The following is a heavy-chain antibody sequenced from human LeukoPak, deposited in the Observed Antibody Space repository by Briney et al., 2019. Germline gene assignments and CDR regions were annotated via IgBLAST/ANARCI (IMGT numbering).Heavy chain of an antibody. V-gene: IGHV4-4*07. D-gene: IGHD3-22*01. CDR2: IYTSGST. J-gene: IGHJ4*02. CDR1: GGSISSYY. Sequence: SETLSLTCTVSGGSISSYYWSWIRQPAGKGLEWIGRIYTSGSTNYNPSLKSRVTISVDTSKNQFSLKLSSVTAADTAVYYCARLSSDYYDSSGYCDYWGQGTLVTVSS. CDR3: ARLSSDYYDSSGYCDY.